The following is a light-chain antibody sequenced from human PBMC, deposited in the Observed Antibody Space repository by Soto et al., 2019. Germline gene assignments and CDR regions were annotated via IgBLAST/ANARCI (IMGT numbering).Light chain of an antibody. J-gene: IGKJ1*01. CDR3: QQYNNWPRT. V-gene: IGKV3-15*01. CDR2: GAS. Sequence: EIVMTQSPATLSVSPGERATLSCRASQSVTSKLAWYQQKPGQAPRLLSYGASTRATGIPARFRGSGSGTEFTLTISSRQSEDFAVYSCQQYNNWPRTFGQGTKVEIK. CDR1: QSVTSK.